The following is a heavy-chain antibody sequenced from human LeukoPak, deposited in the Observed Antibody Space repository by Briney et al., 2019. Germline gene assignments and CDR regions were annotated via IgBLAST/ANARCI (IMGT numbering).Heavy chain of an antibody. Sequence: PSETLSLTCAVSGHSISSGYYWGWIRQPPGKGLEWIGSIYHSGSTYYYPSLKSRVTISLDTSNNQFSLKLTSVTAADTAVYYCARGAYCSGATCYRSYDYYYMDVWGRGTTVTVAS. D-gene: IGHD2-15*01. CDR3: ARGAYCSGATCYRSYDYYYMDV. J-gene: IGHJ6*03. V-gene: IGHV4-38-2*01. CDR1: GHSISSGYY. CDR2: IYHSGST.